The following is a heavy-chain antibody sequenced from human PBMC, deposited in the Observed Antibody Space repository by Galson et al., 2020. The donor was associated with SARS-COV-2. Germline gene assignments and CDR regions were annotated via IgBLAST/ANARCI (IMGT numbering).Heavy chain of an antibody. J-gene: IGHJ3*02. CDR2: IGTAGDP. V-gene: IGHV3-13*05. CDR3: ARATVYYDFWSGSSDAFDI. Sequence: GGSLRLSCAASGFTFSSYDMHWVRQATGKGLEWVSAIGTAGDPYYPGSVKGRFTISRENAKNSLYLQMNSLRAGDTAVYYCARATVYYDFWSGSSDAFDIWGQGTMVTVSS. CDR1: GFTFSSYD. D-gene: IGHD3-3*01.